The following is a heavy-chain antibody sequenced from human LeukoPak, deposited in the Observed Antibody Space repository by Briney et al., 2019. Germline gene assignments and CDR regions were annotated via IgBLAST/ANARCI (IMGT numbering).Heavy chain of an antibody. J-gene: IGHJ4*02. CDR1: GFTFSSYA. CDR3: AKSLAPFYFDS. V-gene: IGHV3-23*01. Sequence: GSLTLSCAASGFTFSSYAMIWVRPAPGKGLGWVSAISSGGGSTYYADSVMGRFTISRDDSKNTLDLKMNSLRAEDAAVYYCAKSLAPFYFDSWGQGTLVTVSS. CDR2: ISSGGGST.